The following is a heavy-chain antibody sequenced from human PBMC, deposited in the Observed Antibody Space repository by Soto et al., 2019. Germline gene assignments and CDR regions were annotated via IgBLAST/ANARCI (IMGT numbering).Heavy chain of an antibody. V-gene: IGHV4-31*03. CDR2: IYDSGST. J-gene: IGHJ6*03. CDR3: ARDAGGLKIWNRDYYYYMDV. Sequence: QVQLQESGPGLVKPSQTLSLTCTVSGGSISSGGYYWSWIRQNPGKGLEWIGCIYDSGSTYYNPSLKSRVKISVDPSKNQFSRRLSSVTAADTAVYYCARDAGGLKIWNRDYYYYMDVWGKGTTVTVSS. D-gene: IGHD1-1*01. CDR1: GGSISSGGYY.